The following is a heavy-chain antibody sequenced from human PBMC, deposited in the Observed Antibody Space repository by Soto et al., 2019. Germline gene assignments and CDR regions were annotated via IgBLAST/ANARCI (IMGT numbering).Heavy chain of an antibody. J-gene: IGHJ4*02. CDR3: AIPKVGATWAFDY. Sequence: QVQLVQSGAEVKKPGSSVKVSCKASGGTFSSYAISWVRQAPGQGLEWLGGISPIFGTANYAQKFQGRVTITADKSTSTAYRELISLRAEDTAVYYCAIPKVGATWAFDYWGQGTLVTVSS. CDR1: GGTFSSYA. V-gene: IGHV1-69*06. CDR2: ISPIFGTA. D-gene: IGHD1-26*01.